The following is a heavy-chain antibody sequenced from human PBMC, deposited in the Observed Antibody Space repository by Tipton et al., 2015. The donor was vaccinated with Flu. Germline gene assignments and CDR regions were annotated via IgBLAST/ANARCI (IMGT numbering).Heavy chain of an antibody. CDR1: GFTFSDYW. CDR2: IKQDGSEK. Sequence: SLRLSCAASGFTFSDYWMHWVRQAPGKGLEWVANIKQDGSEKYYVDSVKGRFTISRDNGKNSLYLQMNSLRAEDTAVYYCARAVGSSSSYWGQGTLVTVSS. D-gene: IGHD6-6*01. CDR3: ARAVGSSSSY. J-gene: IGHJ4*02. V-gene: IGHV3-7*01.